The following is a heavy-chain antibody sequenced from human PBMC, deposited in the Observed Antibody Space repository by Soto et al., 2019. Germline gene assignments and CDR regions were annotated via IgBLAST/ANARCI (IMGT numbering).Heavy chain of an antibody. CDR3: ARDFLPAAIDY. J-gene: IGHJ4*02. Sequence: EVQLVESGGGLVKPGGSLRLSCAASGFTFSSYSMNWVRQAPGKGLEWVSSISSSSSYIYYADSVKGRFTISRDNAKNSLYLQRNSLRAEDTAVYYCARDFLPAAIDYWGQGTLVTVSS. D-gene: IGHD2-2*02. CDR1: GFTFSSYS. V-gene: IGHV3-21*01. CDR2: ISSSSSYI.